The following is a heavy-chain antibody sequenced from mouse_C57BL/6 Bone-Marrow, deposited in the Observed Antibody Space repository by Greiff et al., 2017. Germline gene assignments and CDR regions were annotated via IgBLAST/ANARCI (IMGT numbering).Heavy chain of an antibody. CDR2: ITPNNGGT. CDR1: GYTFTDYN. D-gene: IGHD6-1*01. Sequence: VQLQQSGPELVKPGASVKIPCKASGYTFTDYNMDWVKQSHGKSLEWIGDITPNNGGTIYNQKFKGKATLTVDKSSSTAYMELRSLTSEDTAVYYCARGSLLMDYWGQGTSVTVAS. V-gene: IGHV1-18*01. CDR3: ARGSLLMDY. J-gene: IGHJ4*01.